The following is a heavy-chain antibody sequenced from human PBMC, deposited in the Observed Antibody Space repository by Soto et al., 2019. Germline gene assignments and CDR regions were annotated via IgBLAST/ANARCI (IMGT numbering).Heavy chain of an antibody. V-gene: IGHV3-66*04. CDR2: IYSGGST. CDR1: GFTVSSNY. D-gene: IGHD4-17*01. CDR3: ARHGDYTKIDY. Sequence: EVQLVESGGGLVQPGGSLRLSCAASGFTVSSNYMSWVRQAPGKGLEWVSVIYSGGSTYYADSVKGRFTISRDNSKNTLYLQMNSLRAEETAVYYCARHGDYTKIDYWGQGTLVTVSS. J-gene: IGHJ4*02.